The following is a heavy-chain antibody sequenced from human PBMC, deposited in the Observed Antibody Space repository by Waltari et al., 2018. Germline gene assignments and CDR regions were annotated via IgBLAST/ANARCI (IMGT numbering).Heavy chain of an antibody. V-gene: IGHV1-24*01. D-gene: IGHD2-2*01. CDR3: ATTSPVIVVVVPAAIETAFDI. J-gene: IGHJ3*02. CDR2: FYPEDGET. Sequence: QVQLVQSGAEVKKPGASVKVSCKVSGYTLTELSMHWVRQAPGKGLEWMGGFYPEDGETIYEQKFQGRVTMTEDTSTDTAYMELSSLRSEDTAVYYCATTSPVIVVVVPAAIETAFDIWGQGTMVTVSS. CDR1: GYTLTELS.